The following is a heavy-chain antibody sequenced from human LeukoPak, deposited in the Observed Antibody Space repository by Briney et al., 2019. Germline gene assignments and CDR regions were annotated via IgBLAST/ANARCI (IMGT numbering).Heavy chain of an antibody. V-gene: IGHV3-30*02. D-gene: IGHD3-10*01. CDR2: IRYDGSNK. Sequence: GGSLRLSCAASGFTFSSYEMNWVRQAPGKGLEWVAFIRYDGSNKYYADSVKGRFTISRDNSKNTLYLQMNSLRAEDTAVYYCAKDRITMVRGVIGELDYWGQGTLVTVSS. CDR1: GFTFSSYE. J-gene: IGHJ4*02. CDR3: AKDRITMVRGVIGELDY.